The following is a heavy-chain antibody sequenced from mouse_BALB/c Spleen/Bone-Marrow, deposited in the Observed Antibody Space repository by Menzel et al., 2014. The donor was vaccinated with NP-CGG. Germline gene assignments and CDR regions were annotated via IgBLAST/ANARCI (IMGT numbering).Heavy chain of an antibody. V-gene: IGHV1-14*01. J-gene: IGHJ3*01. Sequence: VQLQQSGPELVKPGASVKMSCKASGYTFTGYFMHWVKQRPGQGLEWIGYINPYNDGTKYNEKFKGKATLTSDKSSSTAYMELSSLTSEDSAVYYCTRIYYDYDGVWFAYWGQGTLVTVSA. CDR1: GYTFTGYF. D-gene: IGHD2-4*01. CDR2: INPYNDGT. CDR3: TRIYYDYDGVWFAY.